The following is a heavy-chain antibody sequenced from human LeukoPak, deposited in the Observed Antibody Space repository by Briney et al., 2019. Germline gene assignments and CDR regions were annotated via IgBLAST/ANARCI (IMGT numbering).Heavy chain of an antibody. J-gene: IGHJ4*02. CDR3: TRGLLGATTSYFDY. D-gene: IGHD1-26*01. Sequence: GGSLRLSCAASGFTFSSYGMHWVSQAPGKGPEWVAFIRYDGSNKYYADSVKGRFTISRDNSKNTLYLQMNSLRAEDTAVYYCTRGLLGATTSYFDYWGQGTLVTVSS. CDR1: GFTFSSYG. V-gene: IGHV3-30*02. CDR2: IRYDGSNK.